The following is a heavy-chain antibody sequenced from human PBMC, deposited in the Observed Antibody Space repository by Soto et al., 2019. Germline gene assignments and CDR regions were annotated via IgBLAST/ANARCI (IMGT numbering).Heavy chain of an antibody. D-gene: IGHD3-22*01. V-gene: IGHV4-39*01. CDR2: IYYSGST. CDR3: ARAKPSYYYDSSAPNWFDP. J-gene: IGHJ5*02. Sequence: SETLSLTCTVSGGSISSSSYYWGWIRQPPGKGLEWIGSIYYSGSTYYNPSLKSRVTISVDTSKNQFSLKLSSVTAADTAVYYCARAKPSYYYDSSAPNWFDPWGQGTLVTVSS. CDR1: GGSISSSSYY.